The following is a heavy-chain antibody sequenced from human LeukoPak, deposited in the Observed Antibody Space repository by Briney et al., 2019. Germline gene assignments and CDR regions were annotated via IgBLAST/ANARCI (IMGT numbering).Heavy chain of an antibody. Sequence: PGGSLRLSCAASGFTFSSYGMHWVRQAPGKGLEWVSYISSSSSTIYYADSVKGRFTISRDNAKNSLYLQMNSLRAEDTAVYYCARVDGTVTNKHPLFQHWGQGTLVTVSS. D-gene: IGHD4-17*01. CDR2: ISSSSSTI. J-gene: IGHJ1*01. CDR1: GFTFSSYG. CDR3: ARVDGTVTNKHPLFQH. V-gene: IGHV3-48*01.